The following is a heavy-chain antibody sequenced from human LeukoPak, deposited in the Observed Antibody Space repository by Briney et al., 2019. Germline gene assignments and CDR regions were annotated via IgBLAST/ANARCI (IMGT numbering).Heavy chain of an antibody. J-gene: IGHJ4*02. CDR3: AKVPRGLVYDSSGYYSG. D-gene: IGHD3-22*01. CDR1: GFTFSSYA. Sequence: GGSLRLSCAASGFTFSSYAMSWVRQAPGKGLEWVSVISGSGGSTYYADSVKGRFTISRDNSKNTLYLQMNSLRAEDTAVYFCAKVPRGLVYDSSGYYSGWGQGTLVTVSS. CDR2: ISGSGGST. V-gene: IGHV3-23*01.